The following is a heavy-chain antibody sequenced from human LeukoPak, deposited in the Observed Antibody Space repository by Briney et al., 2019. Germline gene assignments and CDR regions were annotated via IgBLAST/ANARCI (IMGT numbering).Heavy chain of an antibody. J-gene: IGHJ4*02. D-gene: IGHD3-22*01. V-gene: IGHV1-2*02. CDR3: ARAYYDSSGPKPYVDN. CDR2: INSNTGGT. CDR1: GYTFTDYY. Sequence: GASVKVSCKASGYTFTDYYIHWVRQAPGQGLEWMSWINSNTGGTNYAERFQGRITMTRDTSISTVYMELSRLKSDDTAVYYCARAYYDSSGPKPYVDNWGQGTLVTVSS.